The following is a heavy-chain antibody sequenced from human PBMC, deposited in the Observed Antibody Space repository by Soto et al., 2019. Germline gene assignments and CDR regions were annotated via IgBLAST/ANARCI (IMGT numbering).Heavy chain of an antibody. CDR3: TRLGDPSNCDFGWFDP. J-gene: IGHJ5*02. Sequence: EVQLVESGGGLVQPGGSLKLSCAASGFTFSGSAMHWVRQASGKGLEWVGRIGSKANSYATAYAASVKGRFTISRDDSKNTAYLQMNSLKTEDTAVYYCTRLGDPSNCDFGWFDPWGQGTLVTVSS. CDR1: GFTFSGSA. CDR2: IGSKANSYAT. V-gene: IGHV3-73*01. D-gene: IGHD1-1*01.